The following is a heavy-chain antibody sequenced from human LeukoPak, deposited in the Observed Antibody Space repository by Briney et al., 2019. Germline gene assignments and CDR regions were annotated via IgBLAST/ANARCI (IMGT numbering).Heavy chain of an antibody. V-gene: IGHV4-34*01. CDR3: ARGLVVPAAIRI. Sequence: SQTLSLTCAVSGYSISSGYYWSWIRQPPGKGLEWIGEINHSGSTNYNPSLKSRVTISVDTSENQFSLKLSSVTAADTAVYYCARGLVVPAAIRIWGQGTLVTVSS. D-gene: IGHD2-2*02. J-gene: IGHJ4*02. CDR2: INHSGST. CDR1: GYSISSGYY.